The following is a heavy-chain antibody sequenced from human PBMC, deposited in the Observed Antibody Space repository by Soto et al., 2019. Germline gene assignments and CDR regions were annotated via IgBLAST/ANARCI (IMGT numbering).Heavy chain of an antibody. CDR1: FTFSSYS. Sequence: EVQLVESGGGLVQPAFTFSSYSMNWVRQAPGKGLEWVSYISSSSSTIYYADSVKGRFTISRDNAKNSLYLQMNSLRAEDTAVYYCARDQSHCSSTSCPPDNYYYGMDVWGQGTTVTVSS. V-gene: IGHV3-48*01. CDR2: ISSSSSTI. CDR3: ARDQSHCSSTSCPPDNYYYGMDV. D-gene: IGHD2-2*01. J-gene: IGHJ6*02.